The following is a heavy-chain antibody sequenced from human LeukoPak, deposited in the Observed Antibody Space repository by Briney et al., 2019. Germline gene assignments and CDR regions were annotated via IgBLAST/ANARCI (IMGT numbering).Heavy chain of an antibody. CDR1: GYTFTGYY. J-gene: IGHJ6*03. D-gene: IGHD2-2*01. CDR2: INPNSGGT. V-gene: IGHV1-2*02. Sequence: ASVKVSCKASGYTFTGYYMHWVRQAPGQGLEWMGWINPNSGGTNYAQKFRGRVTMTRDTSISTAYMELSRLRSDDTAVYYCARDPGSTSLYYYYYYMDVWGKGTTVTVSS. CDR3: ARDPGSTSLYYYYYYMDV.